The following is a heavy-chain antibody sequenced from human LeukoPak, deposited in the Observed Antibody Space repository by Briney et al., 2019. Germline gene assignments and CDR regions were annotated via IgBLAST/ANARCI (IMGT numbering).Heavy chain of an antibody. D-gene: IGHD3-10*01. J-gene: IGHJ4*02. CDR1: GYTFTSYG. CDR3: ARDIGIWFGELLPH. V-gene: IGHV1-18*01. CDR2: ISAYNGNT. Sequence: ASVKVSCKASGYTFTSYGISWVRQAPGQGLEWMGRISAYNGNTNYAQKLQGRVTMTTDTSTSTAYMELRSLRSDDTAVYYCARDIGIWFGELLPHWGQGTLVTVSS.